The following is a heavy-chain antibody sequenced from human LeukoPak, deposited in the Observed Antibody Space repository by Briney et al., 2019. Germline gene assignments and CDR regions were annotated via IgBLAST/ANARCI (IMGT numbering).Heavy chain of an antibody. CDR1: GGSISSSSYY. CDR2: IYYSGST. CDR3: ARAAFGYYGSGSYYKSGFDY. D-gene: IGHD3-10*01. Sequence: SETLSLTCTVSGGSISSSSYYWGWIRQPPGKGLEWIGSIYYSGSTYYNPSLKSRVTISVDTSKNQFSLKLSSVTAADTAVYYRARAAFGYYGSGSYYKSGFDYWGQGTLVTVSS. J-gene: IGHJ4*02. V-gene: IGHV4-39*07.